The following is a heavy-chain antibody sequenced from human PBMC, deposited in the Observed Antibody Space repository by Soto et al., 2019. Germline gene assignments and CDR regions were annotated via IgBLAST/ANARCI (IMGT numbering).Heavy chain of an antibody. CDR3: ARGLSPWRGAFDI. Sequence: QVQLQQWGAGLLKPSETLSLTCAVYGGSFSGCYWRCIRQPPGKGLEWIGEINHSGSTNYNPSLKRRVTISVDTSKNEFGLELRSVSDADKAVYYCARGLSPWRGAFDICGQGTMVTVSS. D-gene: IGHD1-1*01. CDR2: INHSGST. J-gene: IGHJ3*02. CDR1: GGSFSGCY. V-gene: IGHV4-34*01.